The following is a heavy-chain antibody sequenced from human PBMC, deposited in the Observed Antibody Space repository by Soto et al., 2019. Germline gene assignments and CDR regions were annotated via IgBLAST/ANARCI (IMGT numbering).Heavy chain of an antibody. D-gene: IGHD6-6*01. CDR2: IYYTGTT. Sequence: QLQMQESGPGLVKPSETLSLTCTVSGDSISSSSSYWGWIRQPPGKGLEWIGSIYYTGTTYYNPSLKSRVTITVDTSKKQFSLKLTSVTAADTAVYYCGRGLDGRWLVSDSWGQGTLVTVSS. J-gene: IGHJ4*02. CDR1: GDSISSSSSY. CDR3: GRGLDGRWLVSDS. V-gene: IGHV4-39*01.